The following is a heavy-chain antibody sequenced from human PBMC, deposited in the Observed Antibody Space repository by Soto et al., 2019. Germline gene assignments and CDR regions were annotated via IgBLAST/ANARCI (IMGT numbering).Heavy chain of an antibody. D-gene: IGHD2-15*01. CDR1: GFTFSGYG. CDR2: IWYDGSKK. CDR3: ARGYCSRGNCYSRAEYYAMDV. J-gene: IGHJ6*02. Sequence: QVQLVESGGGVVQPGRSLRLSCATSGFTFSGYGIHWVRQAPGKGLEWVAVIWYDGSKKYYVDSVKGRFTISRDNSKNTLYLQMNSLRVEDTAVYHCARGYCSRGNCYSRAEYYAMDVWGQGTTVTVSS. V-gene: IGHV3-33*01.